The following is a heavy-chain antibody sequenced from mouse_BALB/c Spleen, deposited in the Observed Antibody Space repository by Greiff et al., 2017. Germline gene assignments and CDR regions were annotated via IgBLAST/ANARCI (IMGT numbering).Heavy chain of an antibody. Sequence: VKLQESGAELVRPGSSVKISCKASGYAFSSYWMNWVKQRPGQGLEWIGQIYPGDGDTNYNGKFKGKATLTADKSSSTAYMQLSSLTSEDSAVYFCARGGGYYYGSRAMDYWGQGTSVTVSS. D-gene: IGHD1-1*01. CDR2: IYPGDGDT. CDR1: GYAFSSYW. J-gene: IGHJ4*01. V-gene: IGHV1-80*01. CDR3: ARGGGYYYGSRAMDY.